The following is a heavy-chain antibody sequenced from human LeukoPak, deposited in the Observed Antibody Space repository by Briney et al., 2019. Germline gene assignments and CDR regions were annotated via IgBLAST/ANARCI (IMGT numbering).Heavy chain of an antibody. CDR3: ASSGGCSSTRCYIWFDP. CDR1: GGSISSSSYY. CDR2: IYYSGST. D-gene: IGHD2-2*02. Sequence: SETLSLTCTVSGGSISSSSYYWGWIRQPPGKGLEWIGSIYYSGSTYYNPSLKSRVTISLAPSTSRFCVKLSSETAADTAVYYCASSGGCSSTRCYIWFDPWGQGTLVTVSS. V-gene: IGHV4-39*07. J-gene: IGHJ5*02.